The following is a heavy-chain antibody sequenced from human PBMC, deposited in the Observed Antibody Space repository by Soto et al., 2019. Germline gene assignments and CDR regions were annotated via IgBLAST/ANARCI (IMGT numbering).Heavy chain of an antibody. Sequence: QVQLVQSGAEVKKPGSSVKVSCKASGGTFSSYAISWVRQAPGQGLEWMGGIIPIFGTANYAQKFQGRVTISADGSASTAHMELSSLSAEDTAVYYFARVGIEDCTNGVCYSARPGMAVWGQGTTVTVSS. CDR2: IIPIFGTA. CDR1: GGTFSSYA. CDR3: ARVGIEDCTNGVCYSARPGMAV. V-gene: IGHV1-69*12. J-gene: IGHJ6*02. D-gene: IGHD2-8*01.